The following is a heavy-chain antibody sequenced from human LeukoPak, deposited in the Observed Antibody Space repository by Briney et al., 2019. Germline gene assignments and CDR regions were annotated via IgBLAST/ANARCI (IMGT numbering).Heavy chain of an antibody. J-gene: IGHJ4*02. CDR2: IYYSGST. Sequence: PSETLSLTCTVSGGSISSYYWSWLRQPPGKGLEWIGYIYYSGSTNYNPSLKSRVTISVDTSKNQFSLKLSSVTAADTAVYYCARAVVPAAIIDYWGQGTLVTVSS. D-gene: IGHD2-2*02. CDR3: ARAVVPAAIIDY. CDR1: GGSISSYY. V-gene: IGHV4-59*01.